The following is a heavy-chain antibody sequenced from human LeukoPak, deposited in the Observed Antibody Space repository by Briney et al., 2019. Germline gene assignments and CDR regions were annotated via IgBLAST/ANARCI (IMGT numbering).Heavy chain of an antibody. CDR2: MSWNSDTI. V-gene: IGHV3-9*01. J-gene: IGHJ4*02. D-gene: IGHD5-24*01. Sequence: SGGSLRLSCAASGFTFDDYAMHWVRRAPGKGLEWVSGMSWNSDTIDYMDSVKGRFTISRDNAKNSLYLQMKSPRPEDTAFYSCAKSYGYKGQESSLFDFWGQGTLVTVSS. CDR3: AKSYGYKGQESSLFDF. CDR1: GFTFDDYA.